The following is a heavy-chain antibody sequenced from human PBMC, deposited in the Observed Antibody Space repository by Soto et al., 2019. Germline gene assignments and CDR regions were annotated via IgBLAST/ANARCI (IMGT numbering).Heavy chain of an antibody. CDR2: IYYSGST. J-gene: IGHJ5*02. Sequence: SETLSLTCTVSGGSISSYYWSWIRQPPGKGLEWIGYIYYSGSTNYNPSLKSRVTISVDTSKNQFSLKLSSVTAADTAVYYCARGVTYYDFWSGYPPQGNWFDPWGQGTLVTVSS. D-gene: IGHD3-3*01. V-gene: IGHV4-59*01. CDR1: GGSISSYY. CDR3: ARGVTYYDFWSGYPPQGNWFDP.